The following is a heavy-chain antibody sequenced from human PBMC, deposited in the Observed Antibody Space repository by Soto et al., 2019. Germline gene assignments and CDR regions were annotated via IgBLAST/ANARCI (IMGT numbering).Heavy chain of an antibody. V-gene: IGHV3-30*18. Sequence: PGGSLRLSCAASGFTFSNYAMHWVRQAPGKGLEWVALTSYDGNNEYYTDSVEGRFTISRDNSKNTLFLQMNSPRPEATAVYYCAKDKGVFNWATSYFDYWGQGALVTVSS. CDR1: GFTFSNYA. CDR3: AKDKGVFNWATSYFDY. CDR2: TSYDGNNE. J-gene: IGHJ4*02. D-gene: IGHD1-1*01.